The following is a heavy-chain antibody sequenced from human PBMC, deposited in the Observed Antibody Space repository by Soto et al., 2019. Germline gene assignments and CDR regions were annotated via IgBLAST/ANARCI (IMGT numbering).Heavy chain of an antibody. D-gene: IGHD3-3*01. Sequence: PVGSLRLSCAASGFTFSSYWMSWVRQAPGKGLEWVANIKQDGSEKYYVDSVKGRFTISRDNAKNSLYLQMNSLRAEDTAVYYCAREITWSGYDWFDPWGQGTLVTVSS. CDR3: AREITWSGYDWFDP. J-gene: IGHJ5*02. CDR2: IKQDGSEK. V-gene: IGHV3-7*01. CDR1: GFTFSSYW.